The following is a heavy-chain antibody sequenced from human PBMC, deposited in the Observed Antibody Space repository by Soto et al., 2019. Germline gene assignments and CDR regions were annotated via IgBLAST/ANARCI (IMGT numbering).Heavy chain of an antibody. CDR3: AKHMSVYCSGGSCYPNFDY. Sequence: GGSLRLSCAASGFTFTTYGMHWVRQAPGKGLEWMAFISYDGTEKYYADSVKGRITISRDDSKNTLFLQMNSLRADDTALYYCAKHMSVYCSGGSCYPNFDYWGQGTLVTVSS. CDR1: GFTFTTYG. V-gene: IGHV3-30*18. CDR2: ISYDGTEK. J-gene: IGHJ4*02. D-gene: IGHD2-15*01.